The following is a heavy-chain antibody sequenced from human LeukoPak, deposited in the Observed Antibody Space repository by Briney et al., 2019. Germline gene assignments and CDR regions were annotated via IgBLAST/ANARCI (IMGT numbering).Heavy chain of an antibody. D-gene: IGHD3-9*01. Sequence: GASVKVSCKASGYTFTGYYMHWVRQAPGQGLEWMGWINPNSGGTNYAQKFQGRVTMTRDTSISTAYMELSSLRSEDTAVYYCARDSWRYFDSSVIDYWGQGTLVTVSS. V-gene: IGHV1-2*02. CDR2: INPNSGGT. J-gene: IGHJ4*02. CDR1: GYTFTGYY. CDR3: ARDSWRYFDSSVIDY.